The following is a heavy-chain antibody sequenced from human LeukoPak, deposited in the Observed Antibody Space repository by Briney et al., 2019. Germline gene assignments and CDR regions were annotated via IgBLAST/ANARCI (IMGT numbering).Heavy chain of an antibody. J-gene: IGHJ3*02. Sequence: SETLSPTCAVYGGSFSGYYWNWIRQPPGKGLEWIGEINHGGSTNYNSSLKSRVIISVDTSKNQFSLKLSSVTAADTAVFYCARLSPGLNAFDIWGQGTMVTVSS. D-gene: IGHD1-14*01. CDR1: GGSFSGYY. V-gene: IGHV4-34*01. CDR2: INHGGST. CDR3: ARLSPGLNAFDI.